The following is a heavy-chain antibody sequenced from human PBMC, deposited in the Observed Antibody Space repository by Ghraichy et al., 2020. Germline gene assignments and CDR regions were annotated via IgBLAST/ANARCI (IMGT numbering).Heavy chain of an antibody. Sequence: GGSLRLSCAASGFTVSSNYMSWVRQAPGKGLEWVSVIYSGGSTYYADSVKGRFTISRDNSKNTLYLQMNSLRAEDTAVYYCARDMGGRRSSWSTFYYYYGMDVWGQGTTVTVSS. J-gene: IGHJ6*02. V-gene: IGHV3-66*01. CDR1: GFTVSSNY. CDR2: IYSGGST. CDR3: ARDMGGRRSSWSTFYYYYGMDV. D-gene: IGHD6-13*01.